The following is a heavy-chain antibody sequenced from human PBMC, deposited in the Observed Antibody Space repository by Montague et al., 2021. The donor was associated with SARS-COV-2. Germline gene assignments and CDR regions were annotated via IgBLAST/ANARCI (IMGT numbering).Heavy chain of an antibody. CDR2: IFYTGXT. Sequence: ETLSLTCTVSGGSVSSRSYYWGWIRQPPGKGLEWIGTIFYTGXTXYXXXXKSRITISIDRSKNQFSLKLTSVTAADTSLYYCARHPGSPKDAFDIWGQGTMVTVSS. CDR1: GGSVSSRSYY. V-gene: IGHV4-39*01. CDR3: ARHPGSPKDAFDI. J-gene: IGHJ3*02.